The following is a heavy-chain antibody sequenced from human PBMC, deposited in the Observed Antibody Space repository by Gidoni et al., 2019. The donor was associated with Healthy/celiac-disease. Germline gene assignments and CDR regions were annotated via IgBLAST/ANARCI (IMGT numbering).Heavy chain of an antibody. V-gene: IGHV3-23*04. CDR2: ISGSGGST. D-gene: IGHD6-19*01. CDR3: AKGRGSSGWYGAYFDY. J-gene: IGHJ4*02. CDR1: GFTFRSYA. Sequence: EVQLVESGGGLVQPGGSLRLSCAASGFTFRSYAMSWVRQAPGKGLEWVSAISGSGGSTYYADSVKGRFTISRDNSKNTLYLQMNSLRAEDTAVYYCAKGRGSSGWYGAYFDYWGQGTLVTVSS.